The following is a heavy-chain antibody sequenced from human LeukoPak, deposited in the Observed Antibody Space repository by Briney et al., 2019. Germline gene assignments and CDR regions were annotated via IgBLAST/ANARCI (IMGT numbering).Heavy chain of an antibody. D-gene: IGHD3-22*01. V-gene: IGHV3-23*01. J-gene: IGHJ4*02. Sequence: GGSLRLSCAASGFTFSSYDMSWVRQAPGKGLEWVSAISGSGGSKYYADSVKGRFTTSRDNSNNTLQQQMNSLSAEATAEYYSSKAHMIVVVTDYWGQGTLVTVSS. CDR1: GFTFSSYD. CDR3: SKAHMIVVVTDY. CDR2: ISGSGGSK.